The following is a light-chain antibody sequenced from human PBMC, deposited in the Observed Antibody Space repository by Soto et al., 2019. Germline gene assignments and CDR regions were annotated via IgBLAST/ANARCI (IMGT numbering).Light chain of an antibody. Sequence: DIQITQSPSTLSRSVGDRVTITCRARQSVSTALAWWQQKPGKAPNLLIYTVSRLKSGVPSRFSASGSGTEFTLTVSSLQPDDFATYYCQQYYRYPPTFGGGTKVEIK. CDR1: QSVSTA. CDR2: TVS. CDR3: QQYYRYPPT. V-gene: IGKV1-5*03. J-gene: IGKJ4*01.